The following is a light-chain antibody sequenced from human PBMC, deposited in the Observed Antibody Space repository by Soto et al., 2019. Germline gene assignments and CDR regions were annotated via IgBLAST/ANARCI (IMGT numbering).Light chain of an antibody. CDR1: QSVSSY. Sequence: EIVLTQSPATLSLSPGERATLSCRASQSVSSYLAWYQQKLGQAPRLLIYDASNRATGIPARFSGSGSGTDFTLTISSLEPEDFAVYYCQQYDSSPRTFGQGTKVDIK. V-gene: IGKV3-11*01. J-gene: IGKJ1*01. CDR3: QQYDSSPRT. CDR2: DAS.